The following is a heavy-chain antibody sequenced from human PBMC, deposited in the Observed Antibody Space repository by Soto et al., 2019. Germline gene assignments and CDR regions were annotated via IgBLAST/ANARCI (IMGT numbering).Heavy chain of an antibody. CDR1: GXXXXXYW. V-gene: IGHV3-74*01. CDR3: XXXXXXNRXY. J-gene: IGHJ4*02. CDR2: INSDGSST. Sequence: EVQLVESGGGLVQPGGSLRLSCAASGXXXXXYWMHWVRQAPGKGLVWVSRINSDGSSTSYADSVKGRFTISRDNAKNTLYLQMNSLXXXXXXXXXXXXXXXXNRXYWGQGTLVTVSS.